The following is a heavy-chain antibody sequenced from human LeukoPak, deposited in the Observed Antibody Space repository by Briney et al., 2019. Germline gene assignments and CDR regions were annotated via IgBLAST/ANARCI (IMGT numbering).Heavy chain of an antibody. V-gene: IGHV3-9*01. D-gene: IGHD3-10*02. J-gene: IGHJ3*02. CDR2: ISWNSGSI. CDR1: GSTFDVFA. CDR3: ARSVVRARAFDI. Sequence: GGSLRLSCEPYGSTFDVFAMPWVRQAQGKGLEWVSGISWNSGSIGYADSVKGRFTISRDNAKDSLYLQMNSLRAEDTALYYCARSVVRARAFDIWGQGTMVTVSS.